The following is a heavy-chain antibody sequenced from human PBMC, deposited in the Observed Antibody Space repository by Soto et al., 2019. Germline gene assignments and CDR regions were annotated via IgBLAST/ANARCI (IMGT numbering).Heavy chain of an antibody. J-gene: IGHJ4*02. CDR1: GGSISSGGYY. D-gene: IGHD3-9*01. CDR2: IYFSGSS. V-gene: IGHV4-31*03. CDR3: ARIKSAYYKISSYSFGY. Sequence: QVQLQESGPGLVKPSQTLSLTCSVSGGSISSGGYYWSWIRQLPGKGLEWIGYIYFSGSSYYNPSLKRRLTISLDTSKNHFSLRLDSLTAADTAVYYCARIKSAYYKISSYSFGYWGRGTLVTVSS.